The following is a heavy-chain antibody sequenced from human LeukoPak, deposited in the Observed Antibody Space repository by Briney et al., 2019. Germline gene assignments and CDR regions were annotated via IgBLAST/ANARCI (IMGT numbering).Heavy chain of an antibody. V-gene: IGHV4-61*08. CDR3: ARGRSPGSYAY. CDR2: IYYSGST. CDR1: GVSFSSGDYY. J-gene: IGHJ4*02. Sequence: PSETLSLTCTVSGVSFSSGDYYWSWIRQPPGKGLEWIGYIYYSGSTNYNPSLKSRVTLSVDTSKNQFSLTLSSVTAADTAVYYGARGRSPGSYAYWGQGTLVIVSS. D-gene: IGHD1-26*01.